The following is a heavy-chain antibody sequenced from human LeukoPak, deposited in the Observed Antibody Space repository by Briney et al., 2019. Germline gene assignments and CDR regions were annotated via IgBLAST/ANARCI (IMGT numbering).Heavy chain of an antibody. Sequence: SETLSLTCTVSGGSISSSSYYWGWIRQPPGKGLEWIGSIYYSGSTYYNPSLKSRVTISVDTSKNQFSLKLSSVTAADTAVYYRARHAIPRQTMNAFDIWGQGTMVTVSS. V-gene: IGHV4-39*01. D-gene: IGHD1/OR15-1a*01. CDR3: ARHAIPRQTMNAFDI. J-gene: IGHJ3*02. CDR2: IYYSGST. CDR1: GGSISSSSYY.